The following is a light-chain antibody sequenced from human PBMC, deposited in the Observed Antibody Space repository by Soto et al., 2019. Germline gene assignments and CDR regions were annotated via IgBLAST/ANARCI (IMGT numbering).Light chain of an antibody. CDR2: GAS. CDR3: QQYSNWPIT. V-gene: IGKV3D-20*02. Sequence: EIVFTQCPGTLSLSPGERATLSCRASQSVSNNYLAWYQQKPGQAPRLLIYGASNRATGIPDRFTGSGAGTDFTLTFSSLEPEDFAVYYCQQYSNWPITFGQGTRLEIK. J-gene: IGKJ5*01. CDR1: QSVSNNY.